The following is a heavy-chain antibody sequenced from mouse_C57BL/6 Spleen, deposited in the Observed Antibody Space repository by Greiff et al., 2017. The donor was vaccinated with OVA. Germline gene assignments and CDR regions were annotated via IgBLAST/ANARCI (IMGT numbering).Heavy chain of an antibody. D-gene: IGHD3-3*01. V-gene: IGHV1-69*01. CDR1: GYTFTSYW. CDR3: ASLDLGSFDY. CDR2: IDPSDSYT. Sequence: QVQLQQPGAELVMPGASVKLSCKASGYTFTSYWMHWVKQRPGPGLEWIGEIDPSDSYTNYNQKFKGKSTLTVDKSSSTASMQLSSLTSEDSAVYYCASLDLGSFDYWGQGTTLTVSS. J-gene: IGHJ2*01.